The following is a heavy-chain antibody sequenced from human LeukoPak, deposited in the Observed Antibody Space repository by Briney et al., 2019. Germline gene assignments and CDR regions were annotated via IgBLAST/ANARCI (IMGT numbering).Heavy chain of an antibody. CDR1: GGSISTYY. D-gene: IGHD6-13*01. CDR3: ARDLIAAAGLFDY. J-gene: IGHJ4*02. CDR2: VYYSGST. V-gene: IGHV4-59*01. Sequence: SSETLSLTCTVSGGSISTYYWSWIRQPPGKGLEWIGYVYYSGSTNYNPSLMGRVTMSVDTSKKQFSLKLTSVTAADTAVYYCARDLIAAAGLFDYWGQGTLVTVSS.